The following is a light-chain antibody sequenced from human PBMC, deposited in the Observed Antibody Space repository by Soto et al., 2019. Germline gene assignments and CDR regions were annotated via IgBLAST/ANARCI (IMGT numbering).Light chain of an antibody. CDR2: RAS. CDR3: QQYDTSPPLYT. Sequence: VLTQSPGTLSLSPGERATLSCRASQTVDSTYFAWYQQKPGQAPRLLIYRASSRAAGVPDRFSGSGSGTDFTLTISKLDPEDFAGYYCQQYDTSPPLYTFGQGTKLEIK. J-gene: IGKJ2*01. V-gene: IGKV3-20*01. CDR1: QTVDSTY.